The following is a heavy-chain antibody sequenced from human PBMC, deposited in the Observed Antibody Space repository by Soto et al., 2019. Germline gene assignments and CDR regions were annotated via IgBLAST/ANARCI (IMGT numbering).Heavy chain of an antibody. Sequence: ASVKVSCKASGFSFTGYYIHWLRQAPGQGLEWMGWINAHSGGTEYAQKFQGRVTLTRDTSIATAYLTLTSLTSDDTALYYCAKDLTRQLAYWLDPWGQGTQVTV. D-gene: IGHD6-6*01. CDR3: AKDLTRQLAYWLDP. CDR1: GFSFTGYY. J-gene: IGHJ5*02. V-gene: IGHV1-2*02. CDR2: INAHSGGT.